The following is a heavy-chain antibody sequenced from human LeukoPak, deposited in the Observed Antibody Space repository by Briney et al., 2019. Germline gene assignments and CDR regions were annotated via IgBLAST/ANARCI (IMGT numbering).Heavy chain of an antibody. CDR1: DGSLSGSY. J-gene: IGHJ4*02. V-gene: IGHV4-34*01. Sequence: SETLSLTCGVSDGSLSGSYWTWIRQAPGKGLEWIGDINYSGITNYDPSLKSRVTISVDTSTNQFSLRLTSVTAADTAVYYCARDDYDYVWGSYRYGGFDYWGQGTLVTVSS. CDR2: INYSGIT. D-gene: IGHD3-16*02. CDR3: ARDDYDYVWGSYRYGGFDY.